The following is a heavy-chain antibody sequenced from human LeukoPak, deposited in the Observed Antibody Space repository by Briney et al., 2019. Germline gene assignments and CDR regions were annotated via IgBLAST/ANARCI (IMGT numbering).Heavy chain of an antibody. CDR2: IIPIFGTA. J-gene: IGHJ5*02. Sequence: ASVKVSCKASGGTFSSHAISWVRQAPGQGLEWMGGIIPIFGTANYAQKFQGRVTITTDESTSTAYMELSSLRAEDTAVYYCAKDLGEAWFLEWFPPSWGQGTLVTVSS. CDR3: AKDLGEAWFLEWFPPS. CDR1: GGTFSSHA. D-gene: IGHD3-3*01. V-gene: IGHV1-69*05.